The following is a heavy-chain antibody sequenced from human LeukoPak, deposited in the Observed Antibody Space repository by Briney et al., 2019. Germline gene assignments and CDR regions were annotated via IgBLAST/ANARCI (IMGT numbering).Heavy chain of an antibody. J-gene: IGHJ4*02. CDR2: IYSDGST. V-gene: IGHV3-53*01. CDR3: ARAIAAAGTALYN. Sequence: GGSLRLSCAVSGFTVSSNYMSWVRQAPGKGLEWVSTIYSDGSTYYADSVKGRFTISRDQSKNTLYLQINSLRAGDTAVYYCARAIAAAGTALYNWGQGTLLTVSS. D-gene: IGHD6-13*01. CDR1: GFTVSSNY.